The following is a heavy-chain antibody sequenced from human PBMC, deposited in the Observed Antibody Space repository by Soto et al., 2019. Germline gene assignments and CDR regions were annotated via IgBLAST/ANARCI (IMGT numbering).Heavy chain of an antibody. J-gene: IGHJ6*02. CDR3: ARLSAEYYYYYGMDV. D-gene: IGHD6-25*01. V-gene: IGHV5-51*01. CDR2: IYPGDSNT. CDR1: GYRFTTYW. Sequence: PGESLKISCKGSGYRFTTYWIGWVRQMPGKGLEWMGLIYPGDSNTRFSPSFQGQVTISADKSISTAYLQWSSLKASDTAMYYCARLSAEYYYYYGMDVWGQGTTVTVSS.